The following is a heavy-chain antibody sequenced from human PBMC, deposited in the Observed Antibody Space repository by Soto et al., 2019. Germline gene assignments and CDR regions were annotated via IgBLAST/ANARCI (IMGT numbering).Heavy chain of an antibody. CDR2: IYPGDSDT. CDR3: ARHGLGYCSGGSCYSPYYYYGMDV. Sequence: GESLKISCKGSGYSFTSYRIGWVRQMPGKGLEWMGIIYPGDSDTRYSPSFQGQVTISADKSISTAYLQWSSLKASDTAMYYCARHGLGYCSGGSCYSPYYYYGMDVWGQGTTVTVSS. CDR1: GYSFTSYR. V-gene: IGHV5-51*01. D-gene: IGHD2-15*01. J-gene: IGHJ6*02.